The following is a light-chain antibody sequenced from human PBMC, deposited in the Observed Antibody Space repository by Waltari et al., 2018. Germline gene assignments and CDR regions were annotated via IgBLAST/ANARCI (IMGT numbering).Light chain of an antibody. J-gene: IGLJ1*01. CDR2: EVT. CDR3: CSYAGSNTFYV. CDR1: RPDVGSYSF. Sequence: QSALTQPASVSGSPGQSITISCIGTRPDVGSYSFAPWYQQLPGKTPKLMIYEVTKRPSGVSNRFSGSKSGTTASLTISGLQAEDEADYYCCSYAGSNTFYVFGTGTKVTVL. V-gene: IGLV2-23*02.